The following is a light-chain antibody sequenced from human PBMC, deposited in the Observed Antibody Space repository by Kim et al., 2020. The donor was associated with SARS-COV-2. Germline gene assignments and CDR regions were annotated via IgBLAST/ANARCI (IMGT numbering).Light chain of an antibody. CDR3: QQYNSWWT. V-gene: IGKV1-5*01. CDR1: QSISSW. J-gene: IGKJ1*01. CDR2: DAS. Sequence: GDRVTITCRASQSISSWLAWYQQKPGKAPKLLIYDASSLESGVPSRFSGSGSGTEFTLTISSLQPDGFATYYCQQYNSWWTFGQGTKVDIK.